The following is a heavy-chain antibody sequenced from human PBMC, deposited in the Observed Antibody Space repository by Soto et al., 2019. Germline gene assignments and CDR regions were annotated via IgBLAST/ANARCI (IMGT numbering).Heavy chain of an antibody. CDR1: GGSISSGGYY. V-gene: IGHV4-31*03. J-gene: IGHJ4*02. CDR3: ARAEDSYFDY. Sequence: ASETLSLTCTVSGGSISSGGYYWSWIRQHPGKGLEWIGYIYYSGSTYYNPSLKSRVTISVDTSKNQFSLKLSSVTAADTAVYYCARAEDSYFDYWGQGTLVTVSS. CDR2: IYYSGST.